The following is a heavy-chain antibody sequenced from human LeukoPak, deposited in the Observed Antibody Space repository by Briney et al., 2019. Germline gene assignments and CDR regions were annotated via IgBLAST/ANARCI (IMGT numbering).Heavy chain of an antibody. CDR2: IYSSGTT. Sequence: SETLSLTCTVSGDSISNYFWTWIRQPAGKGLEWIGRIYSSGTTNYNPSLKSRVTMSVDTSKNQFSLKLSSVTAADTAVYYCARDGRFPPEPLPRYFDYWGQGTLVTVSS. CDR1: GDSISNYF. J-gene: IGHJ4*02. CDR3: ARDGRFPPEPLPRYFDY. D-gene: IGHD1-26*01. V-gene: IGHV4-4*07.